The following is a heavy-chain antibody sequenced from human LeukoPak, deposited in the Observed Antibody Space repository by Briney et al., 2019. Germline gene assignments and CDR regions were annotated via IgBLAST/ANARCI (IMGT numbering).Heavy chain of an antibody. CDR3: ARDIVVVPAARDAFDI. J-gene: IGHJ3*02. CDR2: IKQDGSEK. D-gene: IGHD2-2*01. V-gene: IGHV3-7*01. Sequence: GGSVTLSCAASGFTFSRYWMSWVRQAPGKGLEGVANIKQDGSEKYYVDSVKGRFTISRDNAKNSLYLQMNSLRAEDTAVYYCARDIVVVPAARDAFDIWGQGTMVTVSS. CDR1: GFTFSRYW.